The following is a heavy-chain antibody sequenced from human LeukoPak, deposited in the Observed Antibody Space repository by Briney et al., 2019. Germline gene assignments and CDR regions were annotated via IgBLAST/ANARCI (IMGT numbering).Heavy chain of an antibody. J-gene: IGHJ4*02. CDR2: IAHSGTT. D-gene: IGHD6-19*01. Sequence: PSETLPLTCIVSGGSISRYSWNWIRQSPGKGLEWIGYIAHSGTTSYKSSLKSRVTISVDTSKNQLSLRLTSVTAADTAVYYCARWDDSAWAFGNWGPGTLVTVSS. CDR1: GGSISRYS. CDR3: ARWDDSAWAFGN. V-gene: IGHV4-59*08.